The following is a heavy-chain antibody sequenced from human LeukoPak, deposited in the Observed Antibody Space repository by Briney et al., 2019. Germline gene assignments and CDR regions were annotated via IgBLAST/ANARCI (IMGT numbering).Heavy chain of an antibody. V-gene: IGHV3-30*03. CDR3: ARDFEWELNDAFDI. CDR2: ISYDGSNK. Sequence: GGSLRLSCAASGFTFSSYGMHWVRQAPGKGLEWVAVISYDGSNKYYADSVKGRFTISRDNSNNTLYLQMNSLRAEDTAVYYCARDFEWELNDAFDIWGQGTMVTVSS. D-gene: IGHD1-26*01. J-gene: IGHJ3*02. CDR1: GFTFSSYG.